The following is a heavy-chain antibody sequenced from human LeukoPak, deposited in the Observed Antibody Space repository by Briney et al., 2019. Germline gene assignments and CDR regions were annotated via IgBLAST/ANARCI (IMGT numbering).Heavy chain of an antibody. CDR2: IYYSGST. Sequence: PSETLSLTCTVSGGSISSSSHYWYWIRQPPGKGLEWIGSIYYSGSTYYSPSLKSRVTISVDTSKNQFSLKLSSLTAADTAVYYCARHPAGTDAFFVWDQGTMVTVSS. CDR1: GGSISSSSHY. J-gene: IGHJ3*01. D-gene: IGHD2-15*01. V-gene: IGHV4-39*01. CDR3: ARHPAGTDAFFV.